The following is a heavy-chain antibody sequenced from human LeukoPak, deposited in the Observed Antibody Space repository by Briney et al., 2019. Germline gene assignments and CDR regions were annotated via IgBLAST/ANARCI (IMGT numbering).Heavy chain of an antibody. D-gene: IGHD1-26*01. Sequence: HPGRSLRLSCAASGFTFSSYAMSWVRQAPGKGLEWVSGISDSGDITYYADSVKGRFTISRDNSKNTLYVQMNSLRVEDTAVYYCAKDRRGGSYYAATLDIWGQGTMVTVSS. J-gene: IGHJ3*02. CDR1: GFTFSSYA. V-gene: IGHV3-23*01. CDR3: AKDRRGGSYYAATLDI. CDR2: ISDSGDIT.